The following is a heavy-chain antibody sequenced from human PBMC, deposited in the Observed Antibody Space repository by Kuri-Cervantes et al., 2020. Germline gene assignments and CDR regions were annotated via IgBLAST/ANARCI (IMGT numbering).Heavy chain of an antibody. Sequence: GGSLRLSCAASGFTFSSYAMRWVRQAPGKGLEWVAVISYDGSNKYYADSVKGRFTISRDNSKNTLYLQMNSLRAEDTAVYYCARDPSRNYYGSGSYYNAVQYYYYYGMDVWGQGTTVTVSS. CDR1: GFTFSSYA. CDR3: ARDPSRNYYGSGSYYNAVQYYYYYGMDV. J-gene: IGHJ6*02. D-gene: IGHD3-10*01. CDR2: ISYDGSNK. V-gene: IGHV3-30-3*01.